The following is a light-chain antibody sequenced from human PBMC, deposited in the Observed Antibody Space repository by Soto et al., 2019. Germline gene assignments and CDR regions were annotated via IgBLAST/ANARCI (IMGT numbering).Light chain of an antibody. V-gene: IGLV2-14*01. CDR1: SSDVGGYKY. Sequence: QSALTQPPSVSGSPGQSITISCTGTSSDVGGYKYVSWYQHHPGKAPKLMIYEVSNRPSGVSDRFSGSKSGNTASLTISGLQADDEADYYCSSYTIRSTWVFGGGTKLTVL. J-gene: IGLJ3*02. CDR3: SSYTIRSTWV. CDR2: EVS.